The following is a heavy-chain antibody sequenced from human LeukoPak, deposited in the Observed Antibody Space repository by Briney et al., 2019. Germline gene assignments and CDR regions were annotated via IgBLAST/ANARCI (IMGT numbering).Heavy chain of an antibody. Sequence: PGGSLRLSCAASGFTVSSNYMSWVRQAPGKGLEWVSVIYSGGSTYYADSVKGRFTISRDNSKNTLYLQMNSLRAEDTAVYYCARGDSSGYYPNWFDPWGQGTLVTASS. CDR3: ARGDSSGYYPNWFDP. CDR1: GFTVSSNY. D-gene: IGHD3-22*01. J-gene: IGHJ5*02. V-gene: IGHV3-66*01. CDR2: IYSGGST.